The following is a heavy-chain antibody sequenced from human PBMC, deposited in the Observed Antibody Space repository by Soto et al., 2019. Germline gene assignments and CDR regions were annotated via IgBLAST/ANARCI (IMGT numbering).Heavy chain of an antibody. J-gene: IGHJ6*02. V-gene: IGHV1-69*13. CDR3: ARPRGKWIAAAGTTSIYYYYGMDV. CDR2: IIPIFGTA. Sequence: SVKVSCKASGRTFSSYAISWVRQAPGQGLEWMGGIIPIFGTANYAQKFQGRVTITADESTSTAYMELSSLRSEDTAVYYCARPRGKWIAAAGTTSIYYYYGMDVWGQGITVTVSS. CDR1: GRTFSSYA. D-gene: IGHD6-13*01.